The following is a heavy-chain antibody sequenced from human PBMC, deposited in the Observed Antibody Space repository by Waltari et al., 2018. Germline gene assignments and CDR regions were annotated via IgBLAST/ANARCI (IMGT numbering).Heavy chain of an antibody. CDR2: IKTDGSVT. D-gene: IGHD6-13*01. CDR1: GFTFSSSW. V-gene: IGHV3-7*01. Sequence: EVQVVESGGGLVQPGGSLRLSCAASGFTFSSSWMTWVRQVPGKWLGGVANIKTDGSVTYYVYSVKCRFTISRDNTKNSLYLQMSSLRAEDTAVYYCAIGGVETSWYWRYWGQGTLVTVSS. J-gene: IGHJ4*02. CDR3: AIGGVETSWYWRY.